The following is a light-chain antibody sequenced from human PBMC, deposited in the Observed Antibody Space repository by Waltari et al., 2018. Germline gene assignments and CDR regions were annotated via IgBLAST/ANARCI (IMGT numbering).Light chain of an antibody. J-gene: IGKJ2*03. Sequence: EIVLTQSPGTLSLSPGEGATLSCRASQSVSSSYLAWYQQKPGQAPRLLIYGASNRATDIPDRFSGSGSWTDFTLTINRLEPEDFAVYYCQQYGNSRESFGQGTKLEIK. CDR2: GAS. CDR3: QQYGNSRES. CDR1: QSVSSSY. V-gene: IGKV3-20*01.